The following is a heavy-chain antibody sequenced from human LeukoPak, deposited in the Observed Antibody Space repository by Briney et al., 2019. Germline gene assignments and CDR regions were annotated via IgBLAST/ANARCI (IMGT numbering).Heavy chain of an antibody. J-gene: IGHJ6*02. D-gene: IGHD6-6*01. CDR1: GGSVTGGGYY. V-gene: IGHV4-31*03. CDR3: ARISAGRYGMDV. Sequence: SQTLSLTCTVSGGSVTGGGYYWSWIRQHPGKGLEWIGYVYYTGSTYYNPSLKSRVTISPDTSKNQFSLKVGSVTAADTAVYYCARISAGRYGMDVWGQGTTVTVSS. CDR2: VYYTGST.